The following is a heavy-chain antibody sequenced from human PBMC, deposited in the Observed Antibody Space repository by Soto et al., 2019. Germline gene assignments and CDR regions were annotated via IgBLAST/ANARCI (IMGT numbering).Heavy chain of an antibody. J-gene: IGHJ4*02. CDR2: INSDGSNT. D-gene: IGHD7-27*01. CDR3: ASSLLTPFDY. Sequence: GGSLRLSCAASGFTFSSYWMHWVRQAPGKGLMRVSRINSDGSNTSYADSVKGQFTISRDNAKNMLYLQMISLRAEDTAVYYCASSLLTPFDYWGQGT. V-gene: IGHV3-74*01. CDR1: GFTFSSYW.